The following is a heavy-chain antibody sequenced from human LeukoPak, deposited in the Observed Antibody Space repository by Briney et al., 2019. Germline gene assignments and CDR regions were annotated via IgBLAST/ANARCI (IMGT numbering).Heavy chain of an antibody. CDR1: RFTFSSYA. V-gene: IGHV3-30*02. J-gene: IGHJ4*02. D-gene: IGHD3-22*01. CDR3: AKTYYYDSSGYYHDY. CDR2: IRYDGSNK. Sequence: GGSLRLSCAASRFTFSSYAMHWVRQAPGKGLEWVTFIRYDGSNKYYADSVKGRFTISRDNSENTLYLQMNSLRAEDTAVYYCAKTYYYDSSGYYHDYWGQGTLVTVSS.